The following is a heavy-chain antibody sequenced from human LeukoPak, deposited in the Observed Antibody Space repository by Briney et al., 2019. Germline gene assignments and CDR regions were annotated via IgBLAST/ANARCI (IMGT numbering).Heavy chain of an antibody. Sequence: SETLSLTCSVSGGSISTYYWTWIRQPPGKGLEWIGYIYYSGSTNYNPSLKSRVTISVDTSKNQFSLKLSSVTAADTAVYYCARGGDDYVWGSYRRNDAFDIWGQGTMVTVSS. CDR1: GGSISTYY. V-gene: IGHV4-59*12. D-gene: IGHD3-16*02. CDR3: ARGGDDYVWGSYRRNDAFDI. CDR2: IYYSGST. J-gene: IGHJ3*02.